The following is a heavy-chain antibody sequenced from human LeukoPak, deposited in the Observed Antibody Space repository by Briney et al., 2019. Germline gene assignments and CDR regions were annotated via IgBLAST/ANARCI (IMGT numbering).Heavy chain of an antibody. CDR1: GFTFTSSA. CDR2: IVVGSGNT. CDR3: AARRGIAVNWFDP. V-gene: IGHV1-58*02. J-gene: IGHJ5*02. D-gene: IGHD6-19*01. Sequence: GTSVKVSCKASGFTFTSSAMQWGRQARGQRLEWIGWIVVGSGNTNYAQKFQERVTITRDMSTSTAYMELSSLRSEDTAVYYCAARRGIAVNWFDPWGQGTLVTVSS.